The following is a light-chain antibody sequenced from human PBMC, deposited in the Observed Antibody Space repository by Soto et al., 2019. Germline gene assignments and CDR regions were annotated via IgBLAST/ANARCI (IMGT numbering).Light chain of an antibody. CDR1: QGISSY. CDR3: QQCYSYPPT. V-gene: IGKV1-8*01. J-gene: IGKJ1*01. Sequence: AIRMTQSPSSFSASTGDRVTITCRASQGISSYLAWYQQKPGKAPKLLIYAASTLQSGVPSRFSGSGSGTDFTLTISCLQSEDFATYYCQQCYSYPPTFGQGTKVDI. CDR2: AAS.